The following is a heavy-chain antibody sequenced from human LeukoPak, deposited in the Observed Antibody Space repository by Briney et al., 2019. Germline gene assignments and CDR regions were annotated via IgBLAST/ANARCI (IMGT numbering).Heavy chain of an antibody. V-gene: IGHV3-48*03. D-gene: IGHD3-9*01. CDR2: ISSSGSTI. CDR3: ARDLVVLRYFDWSGDP. Sequence: GGSLRLSCAASGFTFSSYEMNWVRQAPGKGLKWVSYISSSGSTIYYADSVKGRFTISRDNAKNSLYLQMNSLRAEDTAVYYCARDLVVLRYFDWSGDPWGQGTLVTVSS. J-gene: IGHJ5*02. CDR1: GFTFSSYE.